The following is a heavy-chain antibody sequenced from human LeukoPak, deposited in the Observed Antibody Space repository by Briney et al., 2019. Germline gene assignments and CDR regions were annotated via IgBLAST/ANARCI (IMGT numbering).Heavy chain of an antibody. Sequence: PSETLSLTCTVSGGSISSSSYYWGWIRQPPGKGLEWIGSIYYSGSTYYNPSLKSRVTISVDTSKNQFSLKLSSVTAADTAVYYCARGYCSSTSCYTLDSDGFFDYWGQGTLVTVSS. V-gene: IGHV4-39*01. CDR1: GGSISSSSYY. J-gene: IGHJ4*02. CDR2: IYYSGST. D-gene: IGHD2-2*02. CDR3: ARGYCSSTSCYTLDSDGFFDY.